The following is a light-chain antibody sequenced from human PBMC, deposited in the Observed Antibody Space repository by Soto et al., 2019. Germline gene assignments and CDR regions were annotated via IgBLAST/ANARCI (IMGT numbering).Light chain of an antibody. CDR2: AAS. J-gene: IGKJ2*01. V-gene: IGKV1-39*01. CDR3: QQSYSPPRT. CDR1: QSVRTN. Sequence: DIQMTQSPSSLSASIGDRVTITCRASQSVRTNLNWYHQKSGKAPELLIYAASSLQAGVPSRFSGSGSGTDFTLTISSLHPEDFGDYYCQQSYSPPRTFGQGTNLEIK.